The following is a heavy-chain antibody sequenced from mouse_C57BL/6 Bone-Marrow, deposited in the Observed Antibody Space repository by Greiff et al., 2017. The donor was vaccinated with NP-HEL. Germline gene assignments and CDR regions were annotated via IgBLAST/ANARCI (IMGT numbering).Heavy chain of an antibody. V-gene: IGHV1-64*01. CDR3: ARPYYYGSSPWFAY. CDR2: IHPNSGST. J-gene: IGHJ3*01. CDR1: GYTFTSYW. D-gene: IGHD1-1*01. Sequence: QVQLQQPGAELVKPGASVKLSCKASGYTFTSYWMHWVKQRPGQGLEWIGMIHPNSGSTNYNEKFKSKATLTVDKSSSTAYMQLSSLTSEDSAVYYCARPYYYGSSPWFAYWGQGTQVTVSA.